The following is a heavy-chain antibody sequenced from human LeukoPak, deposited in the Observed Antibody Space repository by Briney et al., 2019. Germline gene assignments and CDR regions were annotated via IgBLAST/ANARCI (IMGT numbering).Heavy chain of an antibody. CDR3: AKGYNILTGYYPSYFDY. J-gene: IGHJ4*02. D-gene: IGHD3-9*01. Sequence: GGSLRLSCAASGFTFSSYAMSWLRQAPGKGLEWVSAISGSGGSTYHADSVKGRFTISRDNSKNTLYLQMNSLRAEDTAVYYCAKGYNILTGYYPSYFDYWGQGTLVTVSS. CDR2: ISGSGGST. V-gene: IGHV3-23*01. CDR1: GFTFSSYA.